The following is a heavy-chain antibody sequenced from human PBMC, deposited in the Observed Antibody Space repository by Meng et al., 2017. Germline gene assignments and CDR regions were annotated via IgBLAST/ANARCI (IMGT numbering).Heavy chain of an antibody. CDR1: GFTLSDHY. D-gene: IGHD5-24*01. CDR3: TREHTEIESIDY. J-gene: IGHJ4*02. CDR2: SKNKINSYIT. Sequence: GGSLRLSCAASGFTLSDHYMDWVRQAPAKGLEWLARSKNKINSYITEYAASVKGRFTISRDDSKNSLSLEMKTLKTEDTAVYYGTREHTEIESIDYWGRGTLVTVSS. V-gene: IGHV3-72*01.